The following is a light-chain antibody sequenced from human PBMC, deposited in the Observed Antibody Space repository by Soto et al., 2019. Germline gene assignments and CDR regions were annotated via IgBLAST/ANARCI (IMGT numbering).Light chain of an antibody. CDR1: SSDVGAYNY. V-gene: IGLV2-14*01. CDR3: SYYTSATTYV. J-gene: IGLJ1*01. CDR2: DVS. Sequence: QSVLTQPASVSGSPGQSITISCTGTSSDVGAYNYDSWYQQYPGEAPKVIIYDVSHRPAGVSNRFSGSKSGNTASLTISGLQTQDEADYYCSYYTSATTYVFGTGNKVTGL.